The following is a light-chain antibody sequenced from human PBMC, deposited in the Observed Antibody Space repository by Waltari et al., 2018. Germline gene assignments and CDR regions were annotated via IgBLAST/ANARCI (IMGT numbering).Light chain of an antibody. CDR1: QNIGKY. J-gene: IGKJ5*01. Sequence: DIQMTQSQSYLSAAKGERVTSNCRASQNIGKYLNWYQHQPGKAPKLLIYAASSLLSGVPSRFSGSGSGTDFTFTISSLQPEDFATYYCQQSSSTPQSTFGQGTRLEIK. CDR3: QQSSSTPQST. V-gene: IGKV1-39*01. CDR2: AAS.